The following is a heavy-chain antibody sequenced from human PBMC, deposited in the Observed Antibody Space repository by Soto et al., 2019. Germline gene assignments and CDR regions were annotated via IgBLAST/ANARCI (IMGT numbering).Heavy chain of an antibody. Sequence: SETLSLTCAVYGGSFSGYYWSWIRQPPGKGLEWIGEINHSGSTDYNPSLKSRVTISVDTSKDQFSLKLSSVTAADTAVYYCARGIVLMVYAFDYWGQGTLVTVSS. CDR3: ARGIVLMVYAFDY. V-gene: IGHV4-34*01. J-gene: IGHJ4*02. CDR1: GGSFSGYY. CDR2: INHSGST. D-gene: IGHD2-8*01.